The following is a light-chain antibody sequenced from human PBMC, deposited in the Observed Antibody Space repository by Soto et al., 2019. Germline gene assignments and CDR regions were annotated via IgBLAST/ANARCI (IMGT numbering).Light chain of an antibody. J-gene: IGKJ4*01. CDR1: QSVTSNY. V-gene: IGKV3-20*01. CDR2: DAS. Sequence: EIVLTQSPGTLSLSPGERATLSCRASQSVTSNYLAWYQQKPGLAPRLLVYDASSRATGIPDRFSGSGSGTDFTLTISRLEPEDFAVYYCQQYGGSPRLTFGGGTKVEIK. CDR3: QQYGGSPRLT.